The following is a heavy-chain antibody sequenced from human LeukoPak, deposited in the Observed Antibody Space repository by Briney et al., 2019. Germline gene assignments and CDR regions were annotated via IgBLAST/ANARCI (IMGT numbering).Heavy chain of an antibody. CDR1: GYSISSGYY. D-gene: IGHD3-22*01. CDR2: IYHSGST. V-gene: IGHV4-38-2*02. J-gene: IGHJ4*02. Sequence: SETLSPTCTVSGYSISSGYYWGWIRQPPGKGLEWIGSIYHSGSTYYNPSLKSRVTISVDTSKNQFSLKLSSVTAADTAVYYCAREWASYYDSSGYSLFGFTGEPFDYWGQGTLVTVSS. CDR3: AREWASYYDSSGYSLFGFTGEPFDY.